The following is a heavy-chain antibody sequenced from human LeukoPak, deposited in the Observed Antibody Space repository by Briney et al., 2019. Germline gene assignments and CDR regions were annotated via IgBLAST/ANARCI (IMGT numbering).Heavy chain of an antibody. CDR1: RFTFSDYY. J-gene: IGHJ4*02. V-gene: IGHV3-11*04. D-gene: IGHD2-2*01. CDR3: AGGDIVVVPAV. Sequence: GGSLRLSCAASRFTFSDYYMSWIRQAPGKGLEWVSYISSSGSTIYYADSVKGRFTISRDNAKNSLYLQMNSLRAEDTAVYYCAGGDIVVVPAVWGQGTLVTVSS. CDR2: ISSSGSTI.